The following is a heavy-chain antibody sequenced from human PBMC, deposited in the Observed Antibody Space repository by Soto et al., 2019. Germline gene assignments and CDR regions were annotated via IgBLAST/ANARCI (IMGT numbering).Heavy chain of an antibody. CDR1: GGTFRSYS. CDR3: ARPDEGGYSSNHHYYYALDV. CDR2: IIPIFDIT. V-gene: IGHV1-69*13. J-gene: IGHJ6*02. Sequence: SVNFSFKASGGTFRSYSISWVRQAPGQGLEWMGGIIPIFDITNYAQKFQGRVTITADESTSTAYMELSSLGSDDTAVYYCARPDEGGYSSNHHYYYALDVWGQGTTVTVSS. D-gene: IGHD3-22*01.